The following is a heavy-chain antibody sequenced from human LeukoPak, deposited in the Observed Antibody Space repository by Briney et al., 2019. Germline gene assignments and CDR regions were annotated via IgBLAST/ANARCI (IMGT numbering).Heavy chain of an antibody. D-gene: IGHD4-17*01. Sequence: PSETLSLTCTVSGGSISRSSYYWGWIRQPPGKGLEWIGSIYYSGSTYHNPSLKSRVIISVDTSKNQFSLKLSSVNVADTAVYYCARVGEEDYGEYYFDDWGQGILVTVSS. CDR1: GGSISRSSYY. CDR3: ARVGEEDYGEYYFDD. CDR2: IYYSGST. V-gene: IGHV4-39*07. J-gene: IGHJ4*02.